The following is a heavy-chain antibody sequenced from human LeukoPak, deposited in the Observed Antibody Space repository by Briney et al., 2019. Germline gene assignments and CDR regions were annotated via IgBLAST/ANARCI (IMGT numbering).Heavy chain of an antibody. CDR2: IYTSGST. J-gene: IGHJ6*03. CDR1: GGSFSGYY. V-gene: IGHV4-59*10. D-gene: IGHD5-24*01. CDR3: AGRSGGWLQFGYYYYMDV. Sequence: PSETLSLTCAVYGGSFSGYYWSWIRQPAGKGLEWIGRIYTSGSTNYNPSLKSRVTMSVDTSKNQFSLKLSSVTAADTAVYYCAGRSGGWLQFGYYYYMDVWGKGTTVTISS.